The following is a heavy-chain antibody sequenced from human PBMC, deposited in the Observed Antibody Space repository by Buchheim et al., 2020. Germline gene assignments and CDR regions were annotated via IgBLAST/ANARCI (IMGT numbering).Heavy chain of an antibody. V-gene: IGHV3-11*01. J-gene: IGHJ5*02. CDR3: ARDPAQGVAYNWFDP. D-gene: IGHD2-15*01. CDR2: IPNSGRSN. CDR1: GFTLSDYY. Sequence: QLQLVESGGGLAKPGGSLRLSCAASGFTLSDYYTAWIRQRPGKGLEGISYIPNSGRSNYYADSVRGRFTVSRDDAKNSVYLQMNSLRPEDTAVYYCARDPAQGVAYNWFDPWGQG.